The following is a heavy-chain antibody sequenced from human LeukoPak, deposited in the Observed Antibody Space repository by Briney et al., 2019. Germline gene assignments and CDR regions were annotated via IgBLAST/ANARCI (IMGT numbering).Heavy chain of an antibody. D-gene: IGHD1-7*01. CDR2: IWYDGSNK. J-gene: IGHJ3*02. CDR3: AKDLPYGELELTGPHDAFDI. Sequence: GRSLRLSCAASGFTFSSYGMHWVRQAPGKGLEWVAVIWYDGSNKYYADSVKGRFTISRDNSKNTLYLQMNSLRAEDTAVYYCAKDLPYGELELTGPHDAFDIWGQGTMVTVSS. CDR1: GFTFSSYG. V-gene: IGHV3-33*06.